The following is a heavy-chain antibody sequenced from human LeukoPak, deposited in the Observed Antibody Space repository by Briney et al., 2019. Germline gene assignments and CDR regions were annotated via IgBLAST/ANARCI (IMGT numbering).Heavy chain of an antibody. CDR2: ISAYNGNT. CDR1: GYTFTSYG. Sequence: AASVKVSCKASGYTFTSYGISWVRQAPGQGLEWMGWISAYNGNTNYEQKLQGRVTMTTDTSTSTAYMELRSLRSDDTAVYYCARDSLGPWGILTPFDYWGQGTLVTVSS. J-gene: IGHJ4*02. D-gene: IGHD3-9*01. CDR3: ARDSLGPWGILTPFDY. V-gene: IGHV1-18*04.